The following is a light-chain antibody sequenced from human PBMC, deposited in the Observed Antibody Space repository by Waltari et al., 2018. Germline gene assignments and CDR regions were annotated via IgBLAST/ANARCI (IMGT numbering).Light chain of an antibody. J-gene: IGKJ2*01. Sequence: EIVLTQSPDTLSLSPGERATRSCRASQSVSSSLAWYQQKPGQAPRRLFYGASNRATGIPDRFSGSGSGTDFTLTISRLEPEDFVVYYCLQYLSSPHTFGQGTKLEIK. V-gene: IGKV3-20*01. CDR2: GAS. CDR1: QSVSSS. CDR3: LQYLSSPHT.